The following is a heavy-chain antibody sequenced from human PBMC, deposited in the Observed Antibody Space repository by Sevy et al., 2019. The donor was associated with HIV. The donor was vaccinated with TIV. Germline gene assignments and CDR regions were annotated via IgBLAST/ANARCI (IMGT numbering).Heavy chain of an antibody. CDR1: GLTFSNAW. Sequence: GGSLRLSCAASGLTFSNAWMSWVRQAPGKGLEWVGRIKSKTDGGTTDYAAPVNGRFTISRDDSKNTLYLQMNSLKTEDTAVYYCTTVMTCYDFWSGYSDFDYWGQGTMVTVSS. J-gene: IGHJ4*02. CDR3: TTVMTCYDFWSGYSDFDY. D-gene: IGHD3-3*01. CDR2: IKSKTDGGTT. V-gene: IGHV3-15*01.